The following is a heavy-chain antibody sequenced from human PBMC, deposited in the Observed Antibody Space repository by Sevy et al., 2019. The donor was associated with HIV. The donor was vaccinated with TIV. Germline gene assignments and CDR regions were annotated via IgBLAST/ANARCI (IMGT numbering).Heavy chain of an antibody. Sequence: SETLSLTCTVSGYSISSGYYWGWIRQPPGKGLEWIGNIYHSGSTYYNPSLKSRVTISVDTSKNQFSLKLSSVTAADTAVYYCARRPNGWFDPWGQGTLVTVSS. CDR3: ARRPNGWFDP. J-gene: IGHJ5*02. V-gene: IGHV4-38-2*02. CDR1: GYSISSGYY. CDR2: IYHSGST. D-gene: IGHD2-8*01.